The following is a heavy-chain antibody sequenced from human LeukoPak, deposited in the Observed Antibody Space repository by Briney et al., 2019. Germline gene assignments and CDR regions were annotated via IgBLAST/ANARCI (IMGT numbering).Heavy chain of an antibody. V-gene: IGHV4-34*01. CDR3: ATRRKKGYSGYDYYYYGMDV. CDR1: GGSFSGYY. J-gene: IGHJ6*04. D-gene: IGHD5-12*01. CDR2: INHSGST. Sequence: SETLSLTCAVYGGSFSGYYWSWIRQPPGKGLEWIGEINHSGSTNYNPSLKSRVTISVDTSKNQFSLKLSSVTAADTAVYYCATRRKKGYSGYDYYYYGMDVWGKGTTVTVSS.